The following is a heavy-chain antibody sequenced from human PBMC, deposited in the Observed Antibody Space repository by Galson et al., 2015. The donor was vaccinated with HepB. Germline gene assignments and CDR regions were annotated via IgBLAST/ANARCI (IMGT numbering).Heavy chain of an antibody. Sequence: SLRLSCAASGFIFTNFDMMWVRQAPGKGLEWVSGVSNGGDRTYYADSVKGRFTISRDNAKNTVYLQMHNLRAEDTAVYYCAKDLQRRSGWFSVDYWGQGAWSPSPQ. CDR1: GFIFTNFD. V-gene: IGHV3-23*01. CDR3: AKDLQRRSGWFSVDY. J-gene: IGHJ4*02. D-gene: IGHD6-19*01. CDR2: VSNGGDRT.